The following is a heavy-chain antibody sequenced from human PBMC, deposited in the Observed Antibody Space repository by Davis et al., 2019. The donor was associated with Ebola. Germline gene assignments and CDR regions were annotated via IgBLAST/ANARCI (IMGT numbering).Heavy chain of an antibody. Sequence: PSETLSLTCTVSGGSISSGSYYWSWIRQPAGKGLEWIGQIYTSGSTNYNPSLKSRVTISVDTSKNQFSLKLSSVIAADTAIYYCARVYWSGYYAEYWGQGTLVTVSS. CDR2: IYTSGST. CDR3: ARVYWSGYYAEY. D-gene: IGHD3-3*01. V-gene: IGHV4-61*09. J-gene: IGHJ4*02. CDR1: GGSISSGSYY.